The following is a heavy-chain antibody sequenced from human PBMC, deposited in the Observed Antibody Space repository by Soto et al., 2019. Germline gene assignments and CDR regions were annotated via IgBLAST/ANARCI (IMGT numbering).Heavy chain of an antibody. CDR2: IYYSGST. Sequence: SETLSLTCTVSGGSISSGDYYWSWIRQPPGKGLEWIGYIYYSGSTNYNPSLKSRVTISVDTSKNQFSLKLSSVTAADTAVYYCARDQSHDYGGNSVFDYWGQGTLVTVSS. D-gene: IGHD4-17*01. J-gene: IGHJ4*02. V-gene: IGHV4-61*08. CDR1: GGSISSGDYY. CDR3: ARDQSHDYGGNSVFDY.